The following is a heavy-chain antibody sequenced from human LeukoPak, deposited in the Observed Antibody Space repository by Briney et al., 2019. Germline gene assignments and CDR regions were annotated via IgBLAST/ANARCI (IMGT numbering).Heavy chain of an antibody. Sequence: SETLSLTCTVSGVSISSYYWSWIRQPAGKGLEWVGRIYTSGSTNYNPSLKSRVTMSVDTSKNQFSLKLSSVTAADTAVYYCARGHYYDSSGYYLDAFDIWGQGTMVTVSS. CDR3: ARGHYYDSSGYYLDAFDI. J-gene: IGHJ3*02. CDR2: IYTSGST. V-gene: IGHV4-4*07. D-gene: IGHD3-22*01. CDR1: GVSISSYY.